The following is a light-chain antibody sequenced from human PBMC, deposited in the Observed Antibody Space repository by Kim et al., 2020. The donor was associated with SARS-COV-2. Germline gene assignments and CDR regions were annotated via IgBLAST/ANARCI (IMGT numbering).Light chain of an antibody. CDR2: EAA. Sequence: SLSPGERAPLSCRASQSVSTSYLAWYQQKAGQPPRLLIYEAASRATDIPVRFSGSWSGTDFTLTISRLEPEDAAVYYCQHYGSSKTFGQGTKLEI. J-gene: IGKJ2*01. V-gene: IGKV3-20*01. CDR3: QHYGSSKT. CDR1: QSVSTSY.